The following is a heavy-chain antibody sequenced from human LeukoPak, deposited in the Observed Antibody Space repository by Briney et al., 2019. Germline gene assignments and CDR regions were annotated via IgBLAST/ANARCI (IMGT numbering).Heavy chain of an antibody. V-gene: IGHV3-11*01. J-gene: IGHJ4*02. Sequence: GGSLRLSFAASGFTFSDYYMSWIRQAPGKGLEWVSYISSSGSTIYYADSVKGRFTISRDNAKNSLYLQMNSLRAEDTAVYYCARSEYEQWPVPWGQGTLVTVSS. CDR1: GFTFSDYY. CDR2: ISSSGSTI. D-gene: IGHD6-19*01. CDR3: ARSEYEQWPVP.